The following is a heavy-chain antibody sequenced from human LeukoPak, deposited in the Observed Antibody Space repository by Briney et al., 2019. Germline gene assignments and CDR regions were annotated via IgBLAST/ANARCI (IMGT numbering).Heavy chain of an antibody. CDR1: GGSISSYY. V-gene: IGHV4-59*01. D-gene: IGHD1-26*01. J-gene: IGHJ6*02. CDR3: ARGVGAPLMDV. Sequence: SETLSLTCTVSGGSISSYYWSWIRQPPGKGLQWIGYIYYSGSTNYNPSLKSRVTISVDTSKNQFSLKLSSVTAADTAVYYCARGVGAPLMDVWGQGTTVTVSS. CDR2: IYYSGST.